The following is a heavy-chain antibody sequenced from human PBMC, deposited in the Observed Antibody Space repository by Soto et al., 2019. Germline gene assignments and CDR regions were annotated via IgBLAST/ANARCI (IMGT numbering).Heavy chain of an antibody. CDR2: ITNRGTHT. CDR1: GFSFSSYT. CDR3: ARAHEVAWFDS. D-gene: IGHD2-15*01. Sequence: RLGRSLKLSCTASGFSFSSYTMNWVRQAPGKGLQWVASITNRGTHTYSADSVKGRFTISRDNDKNSLYLQMNNLRAEDTATYYCARAHEVAWFDSWGLGTLVTVSS. V-gene: IGHV3-21*06. J-gene: IGHJ5*01.